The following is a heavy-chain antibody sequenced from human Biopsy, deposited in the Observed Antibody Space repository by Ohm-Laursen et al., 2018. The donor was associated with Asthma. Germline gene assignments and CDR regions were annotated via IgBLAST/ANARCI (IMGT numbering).Heavy chain of an antibody. D-gene: IGHD3-22*01. Sequence: SETLSLTCTVSGGSITSSSYYWGRIRQPPGKGMEWIGSMYHSGSPYYHPSLKSRPTISGDTSKNQLSLKMSSVTAADTAVYFCVRHQYSSCWSNFDYWGQGALVTVSS. J-gene: IGHJ4*02. CDR3: VRHQYSSCWSNFDY. V-gene: IGHV4-39*01. CDR2: MYHSGSP. CDR1: GGSITSSSYY.